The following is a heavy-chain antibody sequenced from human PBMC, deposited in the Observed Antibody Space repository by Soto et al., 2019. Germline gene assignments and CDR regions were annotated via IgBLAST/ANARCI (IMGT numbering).Heavy chain of an antibody. CDR3: AKPRVVPAALVDV. Sequence: GGSLRLSCAASGFTFASDAMSWVRQAPGKGLEWVSTISGSGITTYYADSVKGRSTISRDNSKNMMYLQMNSLSVEDTAVYYCAKPRVVPAALVDVWGQGTTVTVSS. J-gene: IGHJ6*02. CDR1: GFTFASDA. D-gene: IGHD2-2*01. CDR2: ISGSGITT. V-gene: IGHV3-23*01.